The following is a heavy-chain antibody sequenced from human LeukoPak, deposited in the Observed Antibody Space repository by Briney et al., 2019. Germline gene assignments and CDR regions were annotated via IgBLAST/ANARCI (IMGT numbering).Heavy chain of an antibody. CDR2: INESPPRP. CDR1: GFSISSNV. D-gene: IGHD2-8*02. J-gene: IGHJ6*02. Sequence: PGGSLRLSCAGSGFSISSNVMSWLRQAPGKGLEWVSAINESPPRPYYADSVKGRFTISRDDSKNTLYLQMNSLKAEDTAIYYCAKRQRLVKVYYGMDVWGQGTTVTVSS. V-gene: IGHV3-23*01. CDR3: AKRQRLVKVYYGMDV.